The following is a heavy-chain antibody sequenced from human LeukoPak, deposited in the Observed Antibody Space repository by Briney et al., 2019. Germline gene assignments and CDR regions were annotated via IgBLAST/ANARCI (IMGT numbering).Heavy chain of an antibody. Sequence: ASVKVSCRVSGYTLTELSMHWVRQAPGKGLEWMGGFDPEDGEAIYAQKFQGRVTMTEDTSTDTAYMELSSLRSEDTAVYYCATWFWSGHDYWGQGTLVTVSS. CDR2: FDPEDGEA. J-gene: IGHJ4*02. CDR1: GYTLTELS. V-gene: IGHV1-24*01. D-gene: IGHD3-3*01. CDR3: ATWFWSGHDY.